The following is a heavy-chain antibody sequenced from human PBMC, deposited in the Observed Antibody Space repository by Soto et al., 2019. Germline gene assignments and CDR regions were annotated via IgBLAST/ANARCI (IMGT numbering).Heavy chain of an antibody. J-gene: IGHJ4*02. D-gene: IGHD3-3*01. V-gene: IGHV3-23*01. Sequence: GGSLRLSCAASGFTFSGYAMSWVRQAPGKGLEWVSGISGSGGSAYYADSVKGRFTISRDNSKNTVYLQMHSLRAEDTAVYYCAKATYYEFWSGXGPFDYWGQG. CDR1: GFTFSGYA. CDR3: AKATYYEFWSGXGPFDY. CDR2: ISGSGGSA.